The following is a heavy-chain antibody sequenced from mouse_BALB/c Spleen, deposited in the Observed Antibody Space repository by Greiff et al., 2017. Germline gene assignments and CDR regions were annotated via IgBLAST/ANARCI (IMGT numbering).Heavy chain of an antibody. J-gene: IGHJ2*01. D-gene: IGHD1-1*01. CDR3: VRCYGSSYFDY. V-gene: IGHV2-9*02. CDR2: IWAGGST. Sequence: VKLMESGPGLVAPSQSLSITCTVSGFSLTSYGVHWVRQPPGKGLEWLGVIWAGGSTNYNSALMSRLSISKDNSKSQVFLKMNSLQTDDTAIYYCVRCYGSSYFDYWGQGTTLTVSS. CDR1: GFSLTSYG.